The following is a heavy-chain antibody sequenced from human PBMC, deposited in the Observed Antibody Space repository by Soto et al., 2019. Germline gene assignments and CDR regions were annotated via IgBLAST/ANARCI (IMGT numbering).Heavy chain of an antibody. CDR1: GYSISSGYY. CDR2: IYHSGST. CDR3: ARGEYSSSPYNWFDP. Sequence: SETLSLTCAVSGYSISSGYYWGCIRQPPGKGLEWIGSIYHSGSTYYNPSLKSRVTISVDTSKNQFSLKLSSVTAADTAVYYCARGEYSSSPYNWFDPWGQGTLVTVSS. J-gene: IGHJ5*02. D-gene: IGHD6-13*01. V-gene: IGHV4-38-2*01.